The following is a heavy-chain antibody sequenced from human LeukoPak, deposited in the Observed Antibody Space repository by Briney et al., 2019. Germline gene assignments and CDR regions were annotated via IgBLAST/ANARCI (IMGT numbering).Heavy chain of an antibody. CDR3: ARGKKYYYGSGSYYPTVLGAFDI. CDR1: GGSFSGYY. Sequence: SETLSLTCAVYGGSFSGYYWSWIRQPPGKGLEWIGEINHSGSTNYNPSLKSRVTISVDTSKNQFSLKLSSVTAADTAVYYCARGKKYYYGSGSYYPTVLGAFDIWGQGTMVTVSS. J-gene: IGHJ3*02. CDR2: INHSGST. D-gene: IGHD3-10*01. V-gene: IGHV4-34*01.